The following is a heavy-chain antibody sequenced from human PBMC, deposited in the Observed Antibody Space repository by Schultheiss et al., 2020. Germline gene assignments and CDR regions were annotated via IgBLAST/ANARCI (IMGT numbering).Heavy chain of an antibody. V-gene: IGHV3-21*06. CDR3: ARYDNSAYGTFDI. CDR1: GFSFSSYA. Sequence: GGSLRLSCAASGFSFSSYAMNWVRQAPGKGLEYVSSISGDGSRLFFAGSVRGRFTISRDNAKNSLYLQMNSLRAEDTAVYYCARYDNSAYGTFDIWGQGTLVTVSS. CDR2: ISGDGSRL. J-gene: IGHJ3*02. D-gene: IGHD3-22*01.